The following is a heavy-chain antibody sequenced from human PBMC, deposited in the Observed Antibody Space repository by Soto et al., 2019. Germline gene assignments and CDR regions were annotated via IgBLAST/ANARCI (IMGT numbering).Heavy chain of an antibody. CDR2: ISGSGGST. CDR1: GFTFSSYV. J-gene: IGHJ4*01. V-gene: IGHV3-23*01. CDR3: ATMPTVTHNPLFDY. Sequence: EVQLLESGGGLVQPGGSLRLSCAASGFTFSSYVMSWVRQAPGKRLGWVSAISGSGGSTYYADSVKGRFTISRANSMSTLYLQMNSLRAEDTAVYYCATMPTVTHNPLFDYWGRGTLVTVSS. D-gene: IGHD4-17*01.